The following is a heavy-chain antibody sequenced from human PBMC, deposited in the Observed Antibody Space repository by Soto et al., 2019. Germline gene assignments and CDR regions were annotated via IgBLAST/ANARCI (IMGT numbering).Heavy chain of an antibody. CDR1: GGTFSSYA. CDR3: ARVSGYYDSSGYYGWFDP. D-gene: IGHD3-22*01. J-gene: IGHJ5*02. CDR2: IIPIFGTA. Sequence: QVQLVQSGAEVKKPGSSVKVSCKASGGTFSSYAISWVRQAPGQGLEWMGGIIPIFGTANYAQKFQGRVTITADEATSTAYMELSSLRSEDTAVYYCARVSGYYDSSGYYGWFDPWGQGTLVTVSS. V-gene: IGHV1-69*01.